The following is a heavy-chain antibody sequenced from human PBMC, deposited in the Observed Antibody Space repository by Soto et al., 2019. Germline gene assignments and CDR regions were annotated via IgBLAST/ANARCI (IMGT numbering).Heavy chain of an antibody. CDR2: INHSGST. Sequence: PSETLSLTCAVYGGSFSGYYWSWIRQPPGKGLEWIGEINHSGSTNYNPSLKSRVTISVDTSKNQFSLKLSSVTAADTAVYYCARYCSSTRCPLAYWGQGTLVTVSS. V-gene: IGHV4-34*01. J-gene: IGHJ4*02. D-gene: IGHD2-2*01. CDR3: ARYCSSTRCPLAY. CDR1: GGSFSGYY.